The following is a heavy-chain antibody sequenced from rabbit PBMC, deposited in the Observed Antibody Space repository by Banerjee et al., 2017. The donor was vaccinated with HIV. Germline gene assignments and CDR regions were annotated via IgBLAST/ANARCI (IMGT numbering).Heavy chain of an antibody. CDR2: VVAGSGTTT. D-gene: IGHD6-1*01. V-gene: IGHV1S40*01. J-gene: IGHJ4*01. CDR3: ARAGAIGDADASLNL. Sequence: QSLEESGGDLVKPEGSLTLTCTASGFTISSSYYMCWVRQAPGKGLEWIACVVAGSGTTTYYASWVNGRFTISKTSSTTVTLQATSLTAADTATYFCARAGAIGDADASLNLWGPGTLVTVS. CDR1: GFTISSSYY.